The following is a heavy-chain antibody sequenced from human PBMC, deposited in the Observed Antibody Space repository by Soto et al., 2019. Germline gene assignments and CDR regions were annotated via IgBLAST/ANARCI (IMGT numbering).Heavy chain of an antibody. CDR1: GYTFTGYY. J-gene: IGHJ4*02. CDR2: INPNSGGT. Sequence: QVQLVQSGAEVKKPGASVKVSCKASGYTFTGYYMYWVRQAPGQGLEWMGWINPNSGGTNYAQKFQGWVTMTRDTSTSTAYMELSRLRSDDTAVYYCARGADYGDLPHFDYWGQGTLVTVSS. V-gene: IGHV1-2*04. D-gene: IGHD4-17*01. CDR3: ARGADYGDLPHFDY.